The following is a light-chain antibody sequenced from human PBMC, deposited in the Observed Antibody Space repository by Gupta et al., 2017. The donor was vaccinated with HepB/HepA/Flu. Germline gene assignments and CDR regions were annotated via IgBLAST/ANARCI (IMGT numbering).Light chain of an antibody. CDR2: GNN. Sequence: SVMTQPPLVSGAPGQRVTISCPVSRSNTGSGYDVHWYQQRPVTAPKLLIFGNNNPPSGGPDRFSGSKSGTSASLASTGLQAEDEADYYCQSSDNSLSGSVVFGGGTKLTVL. CDR1: RSNTGSGYD. V-gene: IGLV1-40*01. CDR3: QSSDNSLSGSVV. J-gene: IGLJ2*01.